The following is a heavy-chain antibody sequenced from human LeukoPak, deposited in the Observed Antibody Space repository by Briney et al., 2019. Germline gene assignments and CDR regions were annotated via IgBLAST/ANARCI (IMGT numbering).Heavy chain of an antibody. Sequence: GGSLRLSCAASGFTFSSYWMSWVRQAPGKGLEWVANINQDGSEKYYVDSVKGRFTISRDNAKNSLYLQMNSLGTGDTALYYCARSRSLHDYWGQGTLVTVSS. V-gene: IGHV3-7*01. CDR3: ARSRSLHDY. CDR2: INQDGSEK. CDR1: GFTFSSYW. J-gene: IGHJ4*02.